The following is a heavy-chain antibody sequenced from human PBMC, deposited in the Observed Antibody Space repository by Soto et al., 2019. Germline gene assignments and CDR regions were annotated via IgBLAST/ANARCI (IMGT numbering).Heavy chain of an antibody. J-gene: IGHJ5*02. CDR2: IYHSGST. V-gene: IGHV4-31*11. CDR3: ARDPTP. Sequence: SETLSLTCDVSGDTISTGGYNWAWIRQQPGKGLEWIGYIYHSGSTYYNPSLKSRVTISVDTSKNQFSLKLSSVTAADTAVYYCARDPTPWGQGTLVTVSS. CDR1: GDTISTGGYN.